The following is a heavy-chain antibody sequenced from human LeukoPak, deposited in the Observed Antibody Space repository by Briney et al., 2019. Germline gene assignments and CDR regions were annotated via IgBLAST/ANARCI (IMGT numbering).Heavy chain of an antibody. CDR2: ITGNGGST. CDR3: ARDSGSYLQPTDY. Sequence: PGGSLRLSCAASGFTFSTYAMTWVRQAPGKGLEWGSAITGNGGSTYYADSVKGRFTISRDNSKNTLHLQMNSLRAEDTAVYHCARDSGSYLQPTDYWGQGTLVTVSS. CDR1: GFTFSTYA. V-gene: IGHV3-23*01. D-gene: IGHD1-26*01. J-gene: IGHJ4*02.